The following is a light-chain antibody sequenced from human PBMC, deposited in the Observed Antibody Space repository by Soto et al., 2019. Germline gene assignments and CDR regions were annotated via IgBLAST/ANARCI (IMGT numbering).Light chain of an antibody. CDR1: QGIRNE. V-gene: IGKV1-8*01. CDR3: QQYYSYPWT. J-gene: IGKJ1*01. CDR2: AAS. Sequence: AVQMTQFPSSLSASVGDRVTITCRASQGIRNEVSWYQQKPGKAPKLLIYAASTLQSGVPSRFSGSGSGTDFTLTISCLQSEDFATYYCQQYYSYPWTFGQGTKVDIK.